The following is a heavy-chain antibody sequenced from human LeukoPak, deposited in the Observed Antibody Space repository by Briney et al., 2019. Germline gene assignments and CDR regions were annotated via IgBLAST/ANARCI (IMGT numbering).Heavy chain of an antibody. D-gene: IGHD3-3*01. Sequence: SETLSLTCTVSGGSISSYYWSWIRQPAGKGLEWIGRIYTSGSTNYNPSLKSRVTMSVDTSKNQFSLKLSSVTAADTAVYYCAGRTYYDFWSGDQGDAFDIWGQGTMVTVSS. CDR2: IYTSGST. CDR3: AGRTYYDFWSGDQGDAFDI. CDR1: GGSISSYY. V-gene: IGHV4-4*07. J-gene: IGHJ3*02.